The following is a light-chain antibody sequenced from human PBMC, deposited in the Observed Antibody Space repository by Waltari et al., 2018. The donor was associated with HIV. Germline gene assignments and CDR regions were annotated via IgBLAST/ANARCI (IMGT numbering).Light chain of an antibody. CDR1: LDDYEY. J-gene: IGLJ1*01. CDR2: EVT. V-gene: IGLV2-14*01. Sequence: QSALTQPASVSASPGQSITIPCDLDDYEYVSWYQRHPGKAPKVITYEVTNRPPGLSNRFSGSKSGNTATLTISGLQVEDEADYYCSSYTSSSTLYVFGTGTKVTVL. CDR3: SSYTSSSTLYV.